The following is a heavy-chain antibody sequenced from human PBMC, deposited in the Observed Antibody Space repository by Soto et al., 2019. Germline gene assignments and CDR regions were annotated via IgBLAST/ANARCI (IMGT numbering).Heavy chain of an antibody. D-gene: IGHD4-17*01. CDR1: GFTFSSYW. CDR3: GGVYGDYVEHYMDV. V-gene: IGHV3-7*01. Sequence: GGSLRLSCAASGFTFSSYWMSWVRQAPGKGLEWVANIKQDGSEKYYVDSVKGRFTISRDNAKNSLYLQMNSLRAEDTAVYYCGGVYGDYVEHYMDVWGKGTTVTVSS. CDR2: IKQDGSEK. J-gene: IGHJ6*03.